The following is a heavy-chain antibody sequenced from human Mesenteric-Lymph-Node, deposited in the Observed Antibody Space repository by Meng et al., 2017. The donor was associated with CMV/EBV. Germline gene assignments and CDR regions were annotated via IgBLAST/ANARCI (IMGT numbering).Heavy chain of an antibody. CDR2: INSDGSST. Sequence: GGSLRLSCAASGFTFSTYWMHWVRQAPGKGLVWVSRINSDGSSTSYADSVKGRFTISRDNAKNTLYLQMNSLRAEDTAVYYCVKDSSGYYYNWFDPWGQGTLVTVSS. V-gene: IGHV3-74*01. CDR1: GFTFSTYW. J-gene: IGHJ5*02. CDR3: VKDSSGYYYNWFDP. D-gene: IGHD3-22*01.